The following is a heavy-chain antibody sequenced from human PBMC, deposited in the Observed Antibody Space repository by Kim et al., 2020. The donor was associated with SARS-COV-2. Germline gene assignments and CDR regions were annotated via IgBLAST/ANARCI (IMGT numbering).Heavy chain of an antibody. CDR3: ARGDIVVVPAVRNAFDI. D-gene: IGHD2-2*01. V-gene: IGHV3-30-3*01. CDR1: GFTFSSYA. Sequence: GGSLRLSCAASGFTFSSYAMHWVRQAPGKGLEWVAVISYDGSNKYYADSVKGRFTISRDNSKNTLYLQMNSLRAEDTAVYYCARGDIVVVPAVRNAFDIWGQGTMVTVSS. J-gene: IGHJ3*02. CDR2: ISYDGSNK.